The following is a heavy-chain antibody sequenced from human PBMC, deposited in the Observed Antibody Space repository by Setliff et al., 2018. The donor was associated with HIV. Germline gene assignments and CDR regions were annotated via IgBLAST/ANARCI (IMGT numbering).Heavy chain of an antibody. CDR2: IYYSGST. CDR1: GGSISSGGYY. V-gene: IGHV4-31*03. J-gene: IGHJ5*02. Sequence: TLSLTCTVSGGSISSGGYYWSWIRQHPGKGLEWIGYIYYSGSTYYNPSLKSRVTISVDTSKNQFSLKLSSVTAADTAVYYCASVSRGRGWCDRWGQGTLVTVSS. D-gene: IGHD3-16*01. CDR3: ASVSRGRGWCDR.